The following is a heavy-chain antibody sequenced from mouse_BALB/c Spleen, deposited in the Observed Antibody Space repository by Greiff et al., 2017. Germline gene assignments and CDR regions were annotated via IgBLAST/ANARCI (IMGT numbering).Heavy chain of an antibody. V-gene: IGHV14-3*02. CDR3: ARGYDEGAWFAY. CDR2: IDPANGNT. Sequence: VQLKQSGAELVKPGASVKLSCTASGFNIKDTYMHWVKQRPEQGLEWIGRIDPANGNTKYDPKFQGKATITADTSSNTAYLQLSSLTSEDTAVYYCARGYDEGAWFAYWGQGTLVTVSA. CDR1: GFNIKDTY. J-gene: IGHJ3*01. D-gene: IGHD2-14*01.